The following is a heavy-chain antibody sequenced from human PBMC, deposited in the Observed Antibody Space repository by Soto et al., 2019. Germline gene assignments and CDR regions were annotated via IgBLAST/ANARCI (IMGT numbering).Heavy chain of an antibody. V-gene: IGHV3-66*01. CDR2: IYSGGST. D-gene: IGHD4-17*01. J-gene: IGHJ4*02. CDR1: GFTVSSNY. Sequence: GGSLRLSCAASGFTVSSNYMSWVRQAPGKGLEWVSVIYSGGSTYYADSVKGRFTISRDNSKNTLYLQMNSLRAEDTAVYYCARDYYGALTNYWGQGTLVTVSS. CDR3: ARDYYGALTNY.